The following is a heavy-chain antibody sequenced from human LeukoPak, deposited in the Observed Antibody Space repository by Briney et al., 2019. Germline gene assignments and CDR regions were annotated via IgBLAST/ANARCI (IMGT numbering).Heavy chain of an antibody. CDR3: ARGRIDYYDRWFDP. J-gene: IGHJ5*02. CDR1: GGSISSGSYY. CDR2: INHSGST. V-gene: IGHV4-39*07. Sequence: SETLSLTCTVSGGSISSGSYYWSWIRQPPGKGLEWIGEINHSGSTNYNPSLKSRVTISVDTSKNQFSLKLSSVTAADTAVYYCARGRIDYYDRWFDPWGQGTLVTVSS. D-gene: IGHD3-9*01.